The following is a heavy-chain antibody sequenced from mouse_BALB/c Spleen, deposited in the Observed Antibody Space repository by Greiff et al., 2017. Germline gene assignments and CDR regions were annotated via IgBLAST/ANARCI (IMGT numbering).Heavy chain of an antibody. CDR3: ARSGWLRRGFAY. CDR2: IYPGDGDT. J-gene: IGHJ3*01. V-gene: IGHV1-80*01. D-gene: IGHD2-2*01. Sequence: VQLQQSGAELVRPGSSVKISCKASGYAFSSYWMNWVKQRPGQGLEWIGQIYPGDGDTNYNGKFKGKATLTADKSSSTAYMQLSSLTSEDSAVYFCARSGWLRRGFAYWGQGTLVTVSA. CDR1: GYAFSSYW.